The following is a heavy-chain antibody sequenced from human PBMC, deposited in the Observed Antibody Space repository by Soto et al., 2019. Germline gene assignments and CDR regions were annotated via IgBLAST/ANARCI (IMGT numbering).Heavy chain of an antibody. D-gene: IGHD3-9*01. Sequence: GGSLRLSCAASGFTFSSYWMSWVRQAPGKGLEWVANIKQDGSEKYYVDSVKGRFTISRDNAKNSLYLQMNSLRAEDTAVYYCAREVEYYDILTYDSYYYYMDVWGKGTTVTVSS. CDR3: AREVEYYDILTYDSYYYYMDV. V-gene: IGHV3-7*01. CDR2: IKQDGSEK. J-gene: IGHJ6*03. CDR1: GFTFSSYW.